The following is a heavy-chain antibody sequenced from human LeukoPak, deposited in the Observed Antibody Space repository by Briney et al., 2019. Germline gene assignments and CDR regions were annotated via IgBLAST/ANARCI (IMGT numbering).Heavy chain of an antibody. CDR3: ASVRFLERSQYYFDY. V-gene: IGHV3-7*01. Sequence: SGGSLRLSCAVSEFTFNIYWMSWVRQAPGKGLEWVANIKQDGSEKYYVDSVEGRFTISRDNAKNSLYLQMNSLRAEDTAMYYCASVRFLERSQYYFDYWGLGTLVTVSS. CDR1: EFTFNIYW. D-gene: IGHD3-3*01. J-gene: IGHJ4*02. CDR2: IKQDGSEK.